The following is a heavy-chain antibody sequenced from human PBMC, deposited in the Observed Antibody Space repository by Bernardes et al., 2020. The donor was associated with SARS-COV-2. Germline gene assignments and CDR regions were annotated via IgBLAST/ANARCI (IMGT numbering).Heavy chain of an antibody. CDR1: GGSFSGYC. CDR3: ARTPDYDVLTGHYAEGFDS. CDR2: ITHSGSS. D-gene: IGHD3-9*01. Sequence: ETLSLTCAVYGGSFSGYCWTWIRQPPGKGLEWIGEITHSGSSNYNPSLKSRVTISADTSKNQFSLKLSSVTAADTAVYYCARTPDYDVLTGHYAEGFDSWGQGTQVTVSS. V-gene: IGHV4-34*01. J-gene: IGHJ5*01.